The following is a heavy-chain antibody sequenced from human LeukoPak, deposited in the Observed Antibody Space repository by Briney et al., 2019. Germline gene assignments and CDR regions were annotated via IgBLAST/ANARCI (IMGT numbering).Heavy chain of an antibody. J-gene: IGHJ6*02. CDR2: FDPEDGET. CDR3: ATGGGYFSPRNGMDV. D-gene: IGHD2-2*03. CDR1: GYTLTELS. Sequence: ASVKVSCKVSGYTLTELSMHWVRQAPGKGLEWMGGFDPEDGETIYAQKFQGRVTMTEDTSTDTAYMELSSLRSEDTAVYYCATGGGYFSPRNGMDVWGQGTTVTVSS. V-gene: IGHV1-24*01.